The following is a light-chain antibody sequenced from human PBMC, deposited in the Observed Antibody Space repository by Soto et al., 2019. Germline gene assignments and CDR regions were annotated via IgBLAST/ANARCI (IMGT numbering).Light chain of an antibody. CDR3: CSYAGSYTVI. CDR1: SSDVGGYNS. Sequence: QSALTQPRSVSGSPGQSVTISCTGTSSDVGGYNSVSWYQHNPGKVPKFMIYDVSRRPSGVPDRFSGSKSGNTASLTISGLQAEDEADYYCCSYAGSYTVIFGGGTKLTVL. CDR2: DVS. V-gene: IGLV2-11*01. J-gene: IGLJ2*01.